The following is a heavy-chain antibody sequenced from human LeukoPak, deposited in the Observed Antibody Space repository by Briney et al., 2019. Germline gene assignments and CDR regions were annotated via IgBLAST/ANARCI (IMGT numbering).Heavy chain of an antibody. D-gene: IGHD3-10*01. V-gene: IGHV4-59*12. J-gene: IGHJ4*02. Sequence: SETLSLTCTVSGGSLSNYYWSWIRLPPGKGLEWIGYIYFSGSTNYNPSLKSRLTISVDTSKNQFSLKLSSVTAADTAVYYCARDSYVSGSRGFDYWGQGTLVTVSS. CDR1: GGSLSNYY. CDR3: ARDSYVSGSRGFDY. CDR2: IYFSGST.